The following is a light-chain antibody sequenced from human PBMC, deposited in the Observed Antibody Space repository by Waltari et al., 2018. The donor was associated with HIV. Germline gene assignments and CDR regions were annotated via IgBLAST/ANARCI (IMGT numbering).Light chain of an antibody. Sequence: QSLPTQPPSASGAPGQGVLIPRSGSSSKLGGNTVTWSRQPPGTAPKLLSYSNNQRPSGVPDRFSGAKSGTSASLAISGLQSGDEADYYCAAWEDSLNGPNYVFGSGTTVTVL. CDR2: SNN. CDR3: AAWEDSLNGPNYV. V-gene: IGLV1-44*01. J-gene: IGLJ1*01. CDR1: SSKLGGNT.